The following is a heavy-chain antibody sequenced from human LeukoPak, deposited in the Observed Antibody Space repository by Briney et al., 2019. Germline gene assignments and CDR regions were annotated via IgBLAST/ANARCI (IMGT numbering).Heavy chain of an antibody. V-gene: IGHV3-64D*09. J-gene: IGHJ4*02. CDR1: GFTFSAYA. D-gene: IGHD1-1*01. Sequence: GGSPRLSCSASGFTFSAYAMYWVRQAPGEGLEYVSGISNNGGSSFYADSVKGRFTISRDNSKNTLYLQMSSLRAEDTAVYYCVKITSVTGGDCWGQGTRLTVSS. CDR3: VKITSVTGGDC. CDR2: ISNNGGSS.